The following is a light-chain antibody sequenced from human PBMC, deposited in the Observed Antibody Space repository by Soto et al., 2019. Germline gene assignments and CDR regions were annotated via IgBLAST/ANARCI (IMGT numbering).Light chain of an antibody. Sequence: DIKIAQSPSTLSASVGDRVTITCRASESLRNLLAWYPQTPGRAPDLLIYKASNLQSGVPSRFSGSAAWTPFTRTINKLQPDDFYIDGCQQYKKFTWTFGRGTKVDIK. V-gene: IGKV1-5*03. CDR2: KAS. J-gene: IGKJ1*01. CDR1: ESLRNL. CDR3: QQYKKFTWT.